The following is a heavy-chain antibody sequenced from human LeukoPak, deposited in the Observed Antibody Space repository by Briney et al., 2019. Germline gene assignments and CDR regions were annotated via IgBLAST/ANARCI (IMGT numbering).Heavy chain of an antibody. CDR1: GFTVSSDY. CDR3: ARNWFDP. Sequence: GGSLRLSCAAAGFTVSSDYMSWVRQAPGKGLEWVSVIYSGGSTYYADSVKGRFTISRDKSKNTVYLQMNSLRFEDTAMYYCARNWFDPWGQGTLVTVSS. V-gene: IGHV3-53*05. CDR2: IYSGGST. J-gene: IGHJ5*02.